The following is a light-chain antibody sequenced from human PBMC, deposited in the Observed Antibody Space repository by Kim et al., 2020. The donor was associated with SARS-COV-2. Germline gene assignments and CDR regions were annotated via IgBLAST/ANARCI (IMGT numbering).Light chain of an antibody. CDR3: LQHYRYPYT. V-gene: IGKV1-17*03. CDR2: AAS. Sequence: SASVGDRVTITCRARQGISSYLAWFQQKPGKVPKRLIMAASSLQRGVPSRFSGSGSGTEFTLTISSLQPEDFATYYCLQHYRYPYTFAQGTKLEI. CDR1: QGISSY. J-gene: IGKJ2*01.